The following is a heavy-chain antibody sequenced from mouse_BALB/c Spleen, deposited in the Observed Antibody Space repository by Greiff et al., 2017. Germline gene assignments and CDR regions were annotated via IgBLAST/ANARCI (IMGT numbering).Heavy chain of an antibody. CDR2: IWGDGGT. V-gene: IGHV2-6-7*01. CDR3: AREVGRYGSTWFAY. D-gene: IGHD1-1*01. Sequence: VMLVESGPGLVAPSQSLSITCTVSGFSLTGYGVNWVRQPPGKGLEWLGMIWGDGGTDYNSALKSRLSISKDNSKSQVFLKMNSLQTDDTARYYCAREVGRYGSTWFAYWGQGTLVTVSA. J-gene: IGHJ3*01. CDR1: GFSLTGYG.